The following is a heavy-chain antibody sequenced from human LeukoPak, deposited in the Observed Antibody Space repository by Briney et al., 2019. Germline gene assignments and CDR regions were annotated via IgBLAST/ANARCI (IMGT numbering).Heavy chain of an antibody. J-gene: IGHJ4*02. CDR3: ARGGGIAARAHFDY. Sequence: SGPGLVKPSETLSLTCTVSGGSFSGYYWSWIRQPPGKGLEWIGEINHSGSTNYNPSLKSRVTISVDTSKNQFSLKLSSVTAADTAVYYCARGGGIAARAHFDYWGQGTLVTVSS. CDR2: INHSGST. V-gene: IGHV4-34*01. D-gene: IGHD6-6*01. CDR1: GGSFSGYY.